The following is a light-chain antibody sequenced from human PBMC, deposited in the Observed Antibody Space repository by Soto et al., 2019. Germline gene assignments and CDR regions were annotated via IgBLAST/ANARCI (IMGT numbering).Light chain of an antibody. Sequence: EIVLTQSPGTLSLSPGERATLSCRASQSVSSSYLAWYQQKPGQPPRLLIYGASSRDTGIPDRFSGSGSGTEFTLTISRLEPEDFAVFYCQHYDSLTITFGQGTRLEIK. J-gene: IGKJ5*01. CDR3: QHYDSLTIT. CDR1: QSVSSSY. V-gene: IGKV3-20*01. CDR2: GAS.